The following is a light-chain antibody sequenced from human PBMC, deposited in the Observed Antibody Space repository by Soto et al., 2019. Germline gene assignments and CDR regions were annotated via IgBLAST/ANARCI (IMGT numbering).Light chain of an antibody. V-gene: IGKV1-33*01. Sequence: DIQLTQSPSSLPASVGDRVTITCQASQDISNYLNWYQQKPGKAPELLFNDASNLEMGVPSRFSGVGSGTDFTFTISSLQPEDIATYFCQQYDSLPITFGQGTRLEI. CDR3: QQYDSLPIT. CDR1: QDISNY. CDR2: DAS. J-gene: IGKJ5*01.